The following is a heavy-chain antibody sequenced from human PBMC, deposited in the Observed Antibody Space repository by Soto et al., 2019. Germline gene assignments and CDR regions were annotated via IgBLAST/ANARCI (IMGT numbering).Heavy chain of an antibody. CDR3: ARIRDGMDV. Sequence: EVQLVESGGGLVQPGGSLRLSCAASGFTFSSYSMNWVRQAPGKGLEWLSYISSSSSTIYYADSVKGRFTISRDNAKNSLYMQMNSLRDDETAVYYCARIRDGMDVWCQGTTVTVSS. V-gene: IGHV3-48*02. CDR1: GFTFSSYS. J-gene: IGHJ6*02. D-gene: IGHD3-10*01. CDR2: ISSSSSTI.